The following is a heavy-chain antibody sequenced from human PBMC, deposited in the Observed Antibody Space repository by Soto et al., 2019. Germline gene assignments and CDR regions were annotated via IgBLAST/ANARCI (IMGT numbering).Heavy chain of an antibody. CDR2: VTGSGGKI. CDR3: AKDDVAGDGFWLVAD. Sequence: DVHLLESGGGLVQPGGSLRLSCAASGFSFSRYAMIWVRQAPGKGQEWVSGVTGSGGKIEYAASVKGGFTISRDNSNNTVDLQMNSLSAEDTAMYYCAKDDVAGDGFWLVADWGQGILVTVS. CDR1: GFSFSRYA. D-gene: IGHD2-15*01. J-gene: IGHJ1*01. V-gene: IGHV3-23*01.